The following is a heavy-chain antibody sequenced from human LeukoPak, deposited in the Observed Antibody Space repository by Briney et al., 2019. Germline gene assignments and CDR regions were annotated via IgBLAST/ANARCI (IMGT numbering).Heavy chain of an antibody. CDR2: IYHSGST. V-gene: IGHV4-30-2*01. Sequence: PSETLSLTCTVSGGSISSGDYYWSWIRQPPGKGLEWIGYIYHSGSTYYNPSLKSRVTISVDRSKNQFSLKLSSVTAADTAVYYCARDRYSNYGYYYGMDVWGQGTTVTVSS. J-gene: IGHJ6*02. CDR1: GGSISSGDYY. D-gene: IGHD4-4*01. CDR3: ARDRYSNYGYYYGMDV.